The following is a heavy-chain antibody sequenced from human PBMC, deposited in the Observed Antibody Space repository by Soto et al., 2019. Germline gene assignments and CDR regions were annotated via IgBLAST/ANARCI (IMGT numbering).Heavy chain of an antibody. Sequence: QVQLVQSGAEVKKPGASVKVSCKASGYTFTSYGISWVRQAPGQGLEWMGWISAYNGNTNYAQKLQGRVTMTTDTATSTAYRELRSLRSDDTAVYDCARGKDSPPYYYYSGMDVWGQGTKVTVSS. D-gene: IGHD5-18*01. V-gene: IGHV1-18*01. CDR3: ARGKDSPPYYYYSGMDV. J-gene: IGHJ6*02. CDR2: ISAYNGNT. CDR1: GYTFTSYG.